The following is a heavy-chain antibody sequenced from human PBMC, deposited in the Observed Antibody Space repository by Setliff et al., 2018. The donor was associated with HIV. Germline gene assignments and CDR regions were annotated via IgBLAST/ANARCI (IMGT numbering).Heavy chain of an antibody. V-gene: IGHV1-2*02. J-gene: IGHJ4*02. D-gene: IGHD3-9*01. CDR2: INPNSGGT. Sequence: GASVKVSCKASGYTFTGYYMHWVRQAPGQGLEWMGWINPNSGGTNYAQKFQGRVTMTRDTSISTAYMELSSLRSEDTALYYCAGSILTGYYTFGADYWGQGTLVTVSS. CDR3: AGSILTGYYTFGADY. CDR1: GYTFTGYY.